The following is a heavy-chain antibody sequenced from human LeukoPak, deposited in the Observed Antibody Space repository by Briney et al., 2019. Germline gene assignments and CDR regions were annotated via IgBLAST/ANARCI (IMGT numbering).Heavy chain of an antibody. Sequence: GASVKVSCKASGGTFSSYAISWVRQAPGQGLEWMGRIIPIFGIANYAQKFQGRVTITADKSTSIAYMELSSLRSEDTAVYYCASGPDFWSGYAAGDAFDIWGQGTMVTVSS. CDR2: IIPIFGIA. D-gene: IGHD3-3*01. V-gene: IGHV1-69*04. CDR1: GGTFSSYA. J-gene: IGHJ3*02. CDR3: ASGPDFWSGYAAGDAFDI.